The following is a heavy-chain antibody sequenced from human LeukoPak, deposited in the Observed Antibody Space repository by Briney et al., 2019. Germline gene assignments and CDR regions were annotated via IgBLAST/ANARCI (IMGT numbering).Heavy chain of an antibody. CDR2: FYHGGST. CDR1: GYSISTGYY. CDR3: ARGDRYDFHFAY. Sequence: SETLSLTCTVSGYSISTGYYWDWIRQPPGKGLEWIGTFYHGGSTYYNPSLKSRVTISVDTAKNQFSLKLSSVTAADTAVYYCARGDRYDFHFAYWGQGTLVTVSS. V-gene: IGHV4-38-2*02. D-gene: IGHD3-3*01. J-gene: IGHJ4*02.